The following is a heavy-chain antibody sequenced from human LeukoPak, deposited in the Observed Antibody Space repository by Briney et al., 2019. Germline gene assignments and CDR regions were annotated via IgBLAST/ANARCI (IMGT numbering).Heavy chain of an antibody. D-gene: IGHD5-12*01. CDR2: MNPNSGNT. CDR3: ARGVLPGGWLRFKENYYYYYMDV. Sequence: ASVKVSCKASGYTFTSYDINWVRQATGQGLEWMGWMNPNSGNTGYAQKFQGRVTMTRNTSISTAYMELSSLRSEDTAVYYCARGVLPGGWLRFKENYYYYYMDVWGKGTTVTISS. CDR1: GYTFTSYD. V-gene: IGHV1-8*01. J-gene: IGHJ6*03.